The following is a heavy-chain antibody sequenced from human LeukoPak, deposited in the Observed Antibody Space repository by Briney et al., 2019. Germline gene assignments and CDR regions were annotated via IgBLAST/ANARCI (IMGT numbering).Heavy chain of an antibody. CDR2: IYHSGST. J-gene: IGHJ4*02. CDR3: ARGVGLTQGGAFDF. V-gene: IGHV4-38-2*02. Sequence: SETLSLTCTVSGYSISSGYYWGWIRQPPGKGLEWIGGIYHSGSTHYKSSLKSRVTISVDTSKNQLSLKLTSVTAADTAVYYCARGVGLTQGGAFDFWGQGTLVTVSS. CDR1: GYSISSGYY. D-gene: IGHD3-16*01.